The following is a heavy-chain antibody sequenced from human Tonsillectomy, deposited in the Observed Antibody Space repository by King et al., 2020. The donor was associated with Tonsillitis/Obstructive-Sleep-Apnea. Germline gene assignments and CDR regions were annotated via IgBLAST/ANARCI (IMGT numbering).Heavy chain of an antibody. CDR1: GGSISSGGYY. J-gene: IGHJ4*02. Sequence: VQLQESGPGLVKPSQTLSLTCTVSGGSISSGGYYWSWIRQHPGKGLEWIGYIYYSVSTYYNPSLKSRVTISVDTSKNQFFLKLSSVTAADTAVYYCARVPSPYYYDSSGYPFDYWGQGTLVTVSS. D-gene: IGHD3-22*01. CDR3: ARVPSPYYYDSSGYPFDY. V-gene: IGHV4-31*03. CDR2: IYYSVST.